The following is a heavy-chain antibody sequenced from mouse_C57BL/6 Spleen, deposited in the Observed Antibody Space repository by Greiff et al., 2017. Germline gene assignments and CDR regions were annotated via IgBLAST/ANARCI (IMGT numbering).Heavy chain of an antibody. Sequence: VKLQESGPELVQPGASVQISCKASGYAFSSSWMNWVKQRPGKGLEWIGRIYPGDGDTNYNGKFKGKATLTADKSSSTAYMQLSSLTSEDSAVYFCARCAYYYAMDYWGQGTSVTVSS. J-gene: IGHJ4*01. V-gene: IGHV1-82*01. CDR3: ARCAYYYAMDY. CDR2: IYPGDGDT. CDR1: GYAFSSSW.